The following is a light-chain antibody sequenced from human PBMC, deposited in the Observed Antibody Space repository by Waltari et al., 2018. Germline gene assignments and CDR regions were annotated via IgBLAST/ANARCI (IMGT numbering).Light chain of an antibody. CDR2: VNH. CDR1: SSNIGAGFD. V-gene: IGLV1-40*01. Sequence: QSVLTQPPSLSGAPGQRVTISCAGNSSNIGAGFDVHWYQQFPGSAPRLLISVNHHRPSRLPDRFSASKSGTSASLAVSGLQAQDEADYYCQSYDISLSAYVFGGGTKLTVL. CDR3: QSYDISLSAYV. J-gene: IGLJ3*02.